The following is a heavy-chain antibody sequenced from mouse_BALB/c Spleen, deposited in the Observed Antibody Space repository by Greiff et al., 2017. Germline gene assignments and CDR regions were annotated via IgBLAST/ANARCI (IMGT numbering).Heavy chain of an antibody. CDR3: ARPLYGNSFDY. CDR2: INPSTGYT. D-gene: IGHD2-1*01. Sequence: VHLVESGAELAKPGASVKMSCKASGYTFTSYWMHWVKQRPGQGLEWIGYINPSTGYTEYNQKFKDKATLTADKSSSTAYMQLSSLTSEDSAVYYCARPLYGNSFDYWGQGTTLTVSS. CDR1: GYTFTSYW. V-gene: IGHV1-7*01. J-gene: IGHJ2*01.